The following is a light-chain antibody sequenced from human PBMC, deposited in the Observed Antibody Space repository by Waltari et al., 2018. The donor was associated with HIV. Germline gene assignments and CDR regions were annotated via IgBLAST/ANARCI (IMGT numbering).Light chain of an antibody. CDR2: GNT. J-gene: IGLJ3*02. V-gene: IGLV1-40*01. Sequence: QSVLPQPPSLSGAPGPTVTISCTGTSSNIGADHHVHWYQQLPGTAPKLLIYGNTIRPSGVPDRFSGSKSGTSASLAITGLQADDEADYYCQSYDSSLSAWVFGGGTKLTVL. CDR3: QSYDSSLSAWV. CDR1: SSNIGADHH.